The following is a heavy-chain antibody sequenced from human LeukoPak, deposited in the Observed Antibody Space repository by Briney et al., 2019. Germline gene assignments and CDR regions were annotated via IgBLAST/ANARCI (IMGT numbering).Heavy chain of an antibody. D-gene: IGHD5-18*01. J-gene: IGHJ4*02. CDR1: GYTFTSYG. CDR3: ARSLTPLTDVDTAMMGY. V-gene: IGHV1-18*01. Sequence: ASVKVSCKASGYTFTSYGISWVRQAPGQGLEWMGWISAYNGNTNYAQKFQGRVTITTDESTSTAYMELSSLRSEDTAVYYCARSLTPLTDVDTAMMGYWGQGTLVTVSS. CDR2: ISAYNGNT.